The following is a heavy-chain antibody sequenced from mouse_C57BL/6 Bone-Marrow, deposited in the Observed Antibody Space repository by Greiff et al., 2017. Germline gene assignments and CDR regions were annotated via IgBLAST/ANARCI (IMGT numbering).Heavy chain of an antibody. V-gene: IGHV1-58*01. Sequence: EVKVEESRAELVRPGSSVKMSCKTSGYTFTSYGINWVKQRPGQGLEWIGYIYIGNGYTEYNEKFKGKATLTSDTSSSTAYMQRSSLTSEDSAIYFCARGFVTTVVATGDYYAMDYWGQGTSVTVSS. J-gene: IGHJ4*01. CDR1: GYTFTSYG. CDR3: ARGFVTTVVATGDYYAMDY. D-gene: IGHD1-1*01. CDR2: IYIGNGYT.